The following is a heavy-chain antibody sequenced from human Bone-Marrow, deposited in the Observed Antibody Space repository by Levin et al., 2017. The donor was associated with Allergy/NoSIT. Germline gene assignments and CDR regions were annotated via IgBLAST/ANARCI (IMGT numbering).Heavy chain of an antibody. CDR3: ARGFSYGSDYFDY. Sequence: GESLKISCAASGFTFSGYWMGWVRQAPGKGLEWVANIKQDGSEKYYVDSVKGRFIISRDNAKNSLYLQMNSLRAEDTAVYYCARGFSYGSDYFDYWGQGTLVTVSS. D-gene: IGHD5-18*01. CDR2: IKQDGSEK. J-gene: IGHJ4*02. CDR1: GFTFSGYW. V-gene: IGHV3-7*04.